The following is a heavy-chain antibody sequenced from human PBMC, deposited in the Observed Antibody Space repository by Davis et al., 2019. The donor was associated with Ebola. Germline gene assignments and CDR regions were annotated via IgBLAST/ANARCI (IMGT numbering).Heavy chain of an antibody. CDR3: AREGGYYFDY. V-gene: IGHV4-59*01. D-gene: IGHD1-26*01. CDR1: GGSFSGYY. Sequence: MPSETLSLTCAVYGGSFSGYYWSWIRQPPGKGLEWIGYIYYSGSTNYNPSLKSRVTISVDTSKNQFSLKLSSVTAADTAVYYCAREGGYYFDYWGQGTLVTVSS. J-gene: IGHJ4*02. CDR2: IYYSGST.